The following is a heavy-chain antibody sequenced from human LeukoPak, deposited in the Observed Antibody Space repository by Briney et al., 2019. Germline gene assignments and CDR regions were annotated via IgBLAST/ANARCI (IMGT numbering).Heavy chain of an antibody. CDR3: ARTVQIFGVVRENWFDP. CDR1: GGSISSYY. Sequence: SETLSLTCTVSGGSISSYYWSWIRQPPGKGLEWIGYIYYSGSTNYNPSLKSRVTISVDTSKNQFSLKLSSVTAADTAVYYCARTVQIFGVVRENWFDPWGQGTLVTVSS. V-gene: IGHV4-59*01. J-gene: IGHJ5*02. CDR2: IYYSGST. D-gene: IGHD3-3*01.